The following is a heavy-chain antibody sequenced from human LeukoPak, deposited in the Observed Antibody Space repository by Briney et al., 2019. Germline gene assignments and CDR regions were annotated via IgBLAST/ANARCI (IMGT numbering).Heavy chain of an antibody. Sequence: PSETLSLTCAVYGGSFSGYYWSWIRQPPGKGLEWIGEINHSGSTNYNPSLKSRVTISVDTSKTQFSLKLSSVTAADTAVYYCARTSSSWYYFDYWGQGTLVTVSS. J-gene: IGHJ4*02. V-gene: IGHV4-34*01. D-gene: IGHD6-13*01. CDR2: INHSGST. CDR3: ARTSSSWYYFDY. CDR1: GGSFSGYY.